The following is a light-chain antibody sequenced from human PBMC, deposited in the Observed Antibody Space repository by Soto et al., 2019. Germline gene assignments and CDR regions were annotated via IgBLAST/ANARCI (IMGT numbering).Light chain of an antibody. CDR2: SNN. J-gene: IGLJ2*01. V-gene: IGLV1-44*01. CDR3: AAWDDSLNGHVV. Sequence: QSVLTQPPSASGTPGQRVTISCSGSSSNIGRNTVNWYQQLPGTAPKLIIYSNNQRPSGVPDRFSGSKSGTSASLAISGLQSEDEADYYCAAWDDSLNGHVVFGGGTKLTVL. CDR1: SSNIGRNT.